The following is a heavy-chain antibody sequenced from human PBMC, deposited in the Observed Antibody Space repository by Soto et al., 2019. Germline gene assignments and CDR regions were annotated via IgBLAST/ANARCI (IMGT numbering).Heavy chain of an antibody. CDR2: ISGGGDAT. J-gene: IGHJ2*01. Sequence: EVQLLESGGGLVQPGGSLRLSCAGSGFTFINYAMNWVRQAPGKGLEWVSSISGGGDATFFADSVRGRFTISRDNSKNTVTLQMNSLGVDDTAVYYCARKILGSTSRPKYWYFDLWGRGTLVTVSS. CDR3: ARKILGSTSRPKYWYFDL. CDR1: GFTFINYA. D-gene: IGHD2-2*01. V-gene: IGHV3-23*01.